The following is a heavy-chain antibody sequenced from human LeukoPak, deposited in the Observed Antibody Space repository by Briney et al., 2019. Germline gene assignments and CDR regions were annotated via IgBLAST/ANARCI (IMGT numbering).Heavy chain of an antibody. Sequence: SETLSLTCTVSGGSISSGGYYWSWIRQPAGKGLEWIGRIYTSGSTNYNPSLKSRVTMSVDTSKNQFSLKLSSVTAADTAVYYCARDLEDKYYYYGMDVWGQGTTVTVSS. CDR1: GGSISSGGYY. V-gene: IGHV4-61*02. CDR3: ARDLEDKYYYYGMDV. CDR2: IYTSGST. J-gene: IGHJ6*02. D-gene: IGHD2-15*01.